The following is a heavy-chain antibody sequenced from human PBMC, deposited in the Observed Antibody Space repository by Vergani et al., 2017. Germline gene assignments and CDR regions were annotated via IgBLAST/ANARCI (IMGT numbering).Heavy chain of an antibody. J-gene: IGHJ4*02. CDR2: ISYDGSNK. Sequence: QVQLVESGGGVVPPGRSLRLVCAASGFTFSSYAMHWVRQAPGKGLEWVAVISYDGSNKYYADSVKGRFTISRDNSKNTLYLQMNSLRAEDTAVYYCARDGGSYYIDYGGQGTLVTVSS. CDR1: GFTFSSYA. D-gene: IGHD1-26*01. V-gene: IGHV3-30*01. CDR3: ARDGGSYYIDY.